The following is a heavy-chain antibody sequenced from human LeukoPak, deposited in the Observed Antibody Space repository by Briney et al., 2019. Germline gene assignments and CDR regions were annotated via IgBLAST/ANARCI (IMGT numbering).Heavy chain of an antibody. V-gene: IGHV3-30-3*01. CDR1: GFAFINYD. CDR3: ARGHQYFSFDY. D-gene: IGHD2-15*01. Sequence: PGGSLRLSCAASGFAFINYDMHWVRQAPGKGLEWVAIISYDGSNKYYADSVKGRFTISRDNSKNTLYLQMNSLRAEDTAVYYCARGHQYFSFDYWGQGTLVTVSS. CDR2: ISYDGSNK. J-gene: IGHJ4*02.